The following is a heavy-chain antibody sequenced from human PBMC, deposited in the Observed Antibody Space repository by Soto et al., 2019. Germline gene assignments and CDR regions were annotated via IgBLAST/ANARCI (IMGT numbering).Heavy chain of an antibody. V-gene: IGHV4-34*01. D-gene: IGHD3-10*01. CDR3: ARGNPQLRGVFDF. J-gene: IGHJ4*02. Sequence: SETLSLTCAVYGGSFSCYYWSWIRQPPGKGLEWIGEINHSGSTNYNPSLKSRVTISVDSSKNQFSLTVKSVTAADTAAYLCARGNPQLRGVFDFWGRGTQVTVSS. CDR2: INHSGST. CDR1: GGSFSCYY.